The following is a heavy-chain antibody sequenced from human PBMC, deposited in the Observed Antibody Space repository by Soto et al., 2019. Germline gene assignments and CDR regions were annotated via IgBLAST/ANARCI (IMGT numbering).Heavy chain of an antibody. CDR2: MNPNSGNT. Sequence: ASVKVSCKASGYTFTSYDINWVRQATGQGLEWMGWMNPNSGNTGYAQKIQGRVTMTRNTSISTAYMEQSSLRTEDTAVFYFLRGSITIFGVVIIRYMDVWGKGTTVTVSS. J-gene: IGHJ6*03. V-gene: IGHV1-8*01. D-gene: IGHD3-3*01. CDR3: LRGSITIFGVVIIRYMDV. CDR1: GYTFTSYD.